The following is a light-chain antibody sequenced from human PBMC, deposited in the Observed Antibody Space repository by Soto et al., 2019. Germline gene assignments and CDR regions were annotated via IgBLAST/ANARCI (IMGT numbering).Light chain of an antibody. CDR2: KAS. CDR1: QSISSW. Sequence: DSQMTQSPSTLSVSVGDRVTITCRASQSISSWLAWYQQKPGKAPKLLIYKASSLEGGVPSRFSGSGSGTDFTLTISSLQPGDFATYYCQQYHSYSHAFGGGTKV. V-gene: IGKV1-5*03. CDR3: QQYHSYSHA. J-gene: IGKJ4*01.